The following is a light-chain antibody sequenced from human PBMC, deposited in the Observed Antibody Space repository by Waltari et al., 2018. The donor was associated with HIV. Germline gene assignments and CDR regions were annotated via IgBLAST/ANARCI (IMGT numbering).Light chain of an antibody. J-gene: IGKJ4*01. Sequence: EVVMTPSPATLSVSPGERAPLSCRASQGVSSNLAWHQQKPGQAPRLLIYGASTRATGIPARFSGSGAGTEFTLTISSLQSEDFAVYYCQQYNDWPLTFGGGTKVEIK. CDR1: QGVSSN. V-gene: IGKV3-15*01. CDR2: GAS. CDR3: QQYNDWPLT.